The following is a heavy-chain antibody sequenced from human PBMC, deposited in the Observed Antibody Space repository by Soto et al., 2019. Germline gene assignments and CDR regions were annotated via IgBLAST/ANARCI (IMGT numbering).Heavy chain of an antibody. CDR2: IYYSGST. Sequence: QLQLQESGPGLVKPSETLSLTCTVSGGSISSSSYYWGWIRQPPGKGLEWIGSIYYSGSTYYNPSRTSRVTISVDTSKNPFSLKLSSVTAADTAVYYWARCTYNLNLGYPSLLDFWGQGTLVTVSS. CDR3: ARCTYNLNLGYPSLLDF. D-gene: IGHD1-20*01. J-gene: IGHJ4*02. V-gene: IGHV4-39*01. CDR1: GGSISSSSYY.